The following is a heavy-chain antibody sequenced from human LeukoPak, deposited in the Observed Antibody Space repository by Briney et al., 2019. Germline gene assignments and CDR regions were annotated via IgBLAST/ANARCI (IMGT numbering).Heavy chain of an antibody. Sequence: SETLSLTCAVYGGSFSGYYWSWIRQPPGKGLEWIGEINHSGSTNYNPSLKSRVTISVDTSKNHFSLKLTSVTAADTAVYYCARLLDNDSSGYPDTFDIWSQGTMVTVSS. CDR3: ARLLDNDSSGYPDTFDI. V-gene: IGHV4-34*01. CDR2: INHSGST. CDR1: GGSFSGYY. J-gene: IGHJ3*02. D-gene: IGHD3-22*01.